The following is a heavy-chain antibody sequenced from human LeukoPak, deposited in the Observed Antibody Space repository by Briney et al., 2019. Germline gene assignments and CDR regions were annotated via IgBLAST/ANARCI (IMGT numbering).Heavy chain of an antibody. D-gene: IGHD1-26*01. CDR2: INPNSGST. CDR1: GYTFTGYY. CDR3: ARGPRIVGATVPEY. J-gene: IGHJ4*02. Sequence: ASVKVSCKASGYTFTGYYMHWVRQAPGQGLEWMGWINPNSGSTNYAQEFQGRVIMTRDTSISTAYMELSRLRSDDTAVYYCARGPRIVGATVPEYWGQGTLVTVSS. V-gene: IGHV1-2*02.